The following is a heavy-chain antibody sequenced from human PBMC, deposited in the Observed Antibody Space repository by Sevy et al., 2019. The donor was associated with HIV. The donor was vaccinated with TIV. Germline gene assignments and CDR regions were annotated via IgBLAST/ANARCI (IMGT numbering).Heavy chain of an antibody. V-gene: IGHV1-2*06. CDR2: VFPNSGGT. J-gene: IGHJ6*02. CDR1: GYTFTGDY. Sequence: ASVKVSCKASGYTFTGDYLHWVRQAPGHGLEWMGRVFPNSGGTNDAQKFQGRVTMTRDTSISTAYMELSRLRSDDTAVYYWSRDGGGGTTNSGMDVWGQGTTVTVSS. D-gene: IGHD1-7*01. CDR3: SRDGGGGTTNSGMDV.